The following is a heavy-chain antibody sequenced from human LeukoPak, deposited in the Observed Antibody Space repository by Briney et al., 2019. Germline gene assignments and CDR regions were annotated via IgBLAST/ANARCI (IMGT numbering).Heavy chain of an antibody. V-gene: IGHV1-46*01. CDR1: GYTFTSYY. J-gene: IGHJ4*02. Sequence: ASVKASCKASGYTFTSYYMHWVRQAPGQGLEWMGIINPSGGSTSYAQKFQGRVTMTRDTSTSTVYMELSSLRSEDTAVYYCARDPRSDYYDSSGYYDYWGQGTLVTVSS. CDR2: INPSGGST. CDR3: ARDPRSDYYDSSGYYDY. D-gene: IGHD3-22*01.